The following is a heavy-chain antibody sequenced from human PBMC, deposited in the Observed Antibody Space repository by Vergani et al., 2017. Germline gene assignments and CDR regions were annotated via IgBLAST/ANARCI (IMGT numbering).Heavy chain of an antibody. Sequence: QVQLQESGPGLVKPSQTLSLTCTVSGGSISSGGYYWSWIRQHPGKGLEWIGYIYYSGSTYYNPSLKSRVTISVDTSKNQFSLKLSSVTAADTAVYYCARDPAGGAARPGVYYFDYWGQGTLVTVSS. D-gene: IGHD6-6*01. CDR1: GGSISSGGYY. CDR3: ARDPAGGAARPGVYYFDY. J-gene: IGHJ4*02. V-gene: IGHV4-31*03. CDR2: IYYSGST.